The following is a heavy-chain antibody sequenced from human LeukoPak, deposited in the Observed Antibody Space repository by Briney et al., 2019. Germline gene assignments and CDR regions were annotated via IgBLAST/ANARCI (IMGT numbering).Heavy chain of an antibody. CDR3: AKAHEPMVVVPAAIRSGFDY. Sequence: PGGSLRLSCAASGFTFSSYAMSWVRQAPGKGLEWVSAISGSGGSTYYADSVKGRFTISRDNSKNTLYLQMNSLRAEDTAVYYCAKAHEPMVVVPAAIRSGFDYWGQGTLVTVSS. J-gene: IGHJ4*02. CDR2: ISGSGGST. D-gene: IGHD2-2*02. CDR1: GFTFSSYA. V-gene: IGHV3-23*01.